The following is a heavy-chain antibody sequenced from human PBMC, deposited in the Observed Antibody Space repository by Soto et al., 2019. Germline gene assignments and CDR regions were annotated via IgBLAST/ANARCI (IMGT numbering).Heavy chain of an antibody. CDR1: GFTFSTYA. D-gene: IGHD4-17*01. Sequence: GGSLSLSCAASGFTFSTYATSWVSQAPGKGLEWVSAISGSGGSTYYADSVKGRFTISRDNSINTLYLQMNSLRIEDTAVYYCAHPRGYGVFDAYDIWGQGAMVTVSS. J-gene: IGHJ3*02. CDR2: ISGSGGST. CDR3: AHPRGYGVFDAYDI. V-gene: IGHV3-23*01.